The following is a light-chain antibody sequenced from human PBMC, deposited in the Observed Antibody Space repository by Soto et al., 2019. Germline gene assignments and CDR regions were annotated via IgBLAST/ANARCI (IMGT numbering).Light chain of an antibody. CDR3: QQSYT. CDR1: QSISSY. V-gene: IGKV1-39*01. CDR2: ASS. J-gene: IGKJ2*01. Sequence: DIQMTQSPSSLSASVGDRVTITCRASQSISSYLNWYQQTPGKAPKLRIYASSSLQSGVPSRFSGSGSGTDFTLTISSLQPEDFATYYCQQSYTFGQGTKLEIK.